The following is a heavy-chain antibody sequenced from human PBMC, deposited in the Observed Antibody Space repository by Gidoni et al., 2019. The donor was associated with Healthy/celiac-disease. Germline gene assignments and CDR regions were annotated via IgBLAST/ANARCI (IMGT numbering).Heavy chain of an antibody. V-gene: IGHV4-39*01. D-gene: IGHD3-22*01. CDR3: ARQSSNSSGQHFDY. CDR1: GGSISSSSYY. J-gene: IGHJ4*02. Sequence: QLQLQESGPGLVKPSETLSLTCPVSGGSISSSSYYWGWIRQPPGKGLEWIGSIYYSGSTYYNPSLKSRVTISVDTSKNQFSLKLSSVTAADTAVYYCARQSSNSSGQHFDYWGQGTLVTVSS. CDR2: IYYSGST.